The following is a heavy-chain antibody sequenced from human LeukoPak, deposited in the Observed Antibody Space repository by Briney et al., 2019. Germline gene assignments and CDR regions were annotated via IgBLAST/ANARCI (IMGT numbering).Heavy chain of an antibody. D-gene: IGHD1-1*01. Sequence: SETLSLTYTVSGGSINSYYWSWIRQPPGKGLEWIGYIYYTGSTNYNPSLKSRVTISVDTSKNQFSLKLTSVTAADTAVYYCARVSDWNDFDFWGQGTLVTVSS. J-gene: IGHJ4*02. V-gene: IGHV4-59*01. CDR2: IYYTGST. CDR1: GGSINSYY. CDR3: ARVSDWNDFDF.